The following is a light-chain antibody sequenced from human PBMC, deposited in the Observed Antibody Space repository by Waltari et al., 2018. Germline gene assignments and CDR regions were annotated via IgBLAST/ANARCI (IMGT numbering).Light chain of an antibody. Sequence: DIQMTQSPSHLSASVGDRVTITCRASPSISSSLNWYQQKPWKAHKLLSYAASSLQSGVPSRFSGSGSGTDFTLTISSLQPEDFATYYCQQSYSTPYTFGQGTKLEIK. J-gene: IGKJ2*01. CDR1: PSISSS. CDR3: QQSYSTPYT. V-gene: IGKV1-39*01. CDR2: AAS.